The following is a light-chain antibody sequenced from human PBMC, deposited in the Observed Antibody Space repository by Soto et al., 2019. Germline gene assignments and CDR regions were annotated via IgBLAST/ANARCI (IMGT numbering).Light chain of an antibody. Sequence: DIQMTQSPSTVSPSVGDTVTITCRASQSISTRLAWYQQKPGKAPKLLIYKASSLESGVPSRFSGSGSGTEFTLTISSLQPDDFATYYCQQYNSYSWTFGQGTKVGIK. CDR3: QQYNSYSWT. CDR2: KAS. V-gene: IGKV1-5*03. J-gene: IGKJ1*01. CDR1: QSISTR.